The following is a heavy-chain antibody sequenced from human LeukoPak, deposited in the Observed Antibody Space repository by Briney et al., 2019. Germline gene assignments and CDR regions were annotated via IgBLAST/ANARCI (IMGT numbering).Heavy chain of an antibody. D-gene: IGHD6-6*01. Sequence: GGSLRLSCAASGFTVSSNYMSWVRQAPGKGLEWVSVIYSGGSTYHADSMKGRFTISRDISKNTLYLQMNSLRAEDTAVYYCARTRSAHLFDYWGQGTLVTVSS. CDR3: ARTRSAHLFDY. CDR1: GFTVSSNY. V-gene: IGHV3-53*01. J-gene: IGHJ4*02. CDR2: IYSGGST.